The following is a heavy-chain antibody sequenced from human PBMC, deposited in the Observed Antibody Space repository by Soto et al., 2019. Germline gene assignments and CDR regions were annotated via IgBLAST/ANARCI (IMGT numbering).Heavy chain of an antibody. CDR3: ESGNSSGSEGRYYYGMDV. V-gene: IGHV1-24*01. CDR1: GYTLTELS. J-gene: IGHJ6*02. CDR2: FDPEDGET. Sequence: ASVKVSCKVSGYTLTELSMHWVRQAPGKGLEWMGGFDPEDGETIYAQKFQGRVTMTEDTSTDTAYMELSSLRSEDTAVYYCESGNSSGSEGRYYYGMDVWGQGTTVTVSS. D-gene: IGHD6-19*01.